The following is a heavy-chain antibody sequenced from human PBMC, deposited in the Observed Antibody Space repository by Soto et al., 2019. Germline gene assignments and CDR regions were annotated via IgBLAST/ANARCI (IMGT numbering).Heavy chain of an antibody. CDR3: AKLALPSSNSGSPIEDY. J-gene: IGHJ4*02. V-gene: IGHV3-23*01. CDR2: ISDKGLNT. D-gene: IGHD1-26*01. CDR1: GFTFSDYA. Sequence: EVQVLESGGGLVQPGGSLRLSCAVSGFTFSDYAMTWVRQAPSKGLEWVSSISDKGLNTYYAESVKGRFTISRYNSKKTLYLQMNSLRAEDTAVYYCAKLALPSSNSGSPIEDYWGQGTLVTV.